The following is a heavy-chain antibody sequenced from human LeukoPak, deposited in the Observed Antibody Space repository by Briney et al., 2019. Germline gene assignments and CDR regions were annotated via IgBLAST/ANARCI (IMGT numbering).Heavy chain of an antibody. Sequence: GGSLRLSCAASGFTFSSYAMHWVRQAPGKGLEWVAVISYDGSNKYYADSVKGRFTISRDNSKNTLYLQMNSLRAEDTAVYYCAGGFGGYHYYGMDVWGQGTTVTVSS. CDR1: GFTFSSYA. CDR3: AGGFGGYHYYGMDV. D-gene: IGHD4-23*01. CDR2: ISYDGSNK. J-gene: IGHJ6*02. V-gene: IGHV3-30*04.